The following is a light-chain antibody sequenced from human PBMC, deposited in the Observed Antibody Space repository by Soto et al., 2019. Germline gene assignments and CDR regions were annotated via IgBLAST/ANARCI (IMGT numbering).Light chain of an antibody. CDR2: DVS. V-gene: IGLV2-14*01. Sequence: QSALTQPAFVSGSPGQSITISCTGTSSDVGGYNYVSWYQQHPGKAPKLMIYDVSNRPSGVSNRFSGSKSGNTASLTISGLQAEDEADYYCSSYTSSTTRVLGGGTKLTVL. CDR1: SSDVGGYNY. CDR3: SSYTSSTTRV. J-gene: IGLJ2*01.